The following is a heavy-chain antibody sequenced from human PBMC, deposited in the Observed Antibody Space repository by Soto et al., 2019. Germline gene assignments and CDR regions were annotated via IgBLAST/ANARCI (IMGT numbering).Heavy chain of an antibody. Sequence: SETLSLTCAVSGGSISSDGSSWSWIRQPPGKGLEWIGYIYDSGSTNYNPSLKSRVTISVDKSKNQFSLKLSSVTAADTAVYYCARLRLAESDAFDIWGQGTMVTVSS. CDR3: ARLRLAESDAFDI. J-gene: IGHJ3*02. V-gene: IGHV4-30-2*01. CDR1: GGSISSDGSS. D-gene: IGHD3-9*01. CDR2: IYDSGST.